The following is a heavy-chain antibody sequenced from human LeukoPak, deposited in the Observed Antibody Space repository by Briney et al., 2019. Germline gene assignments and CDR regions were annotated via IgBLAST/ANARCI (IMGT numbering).Heavy chain of an antibody. D-gene: IGHD3-3*01. CDR1: GFTFSNYA. CDR3: AKGGPPIRFLDY. J-gene: IGHJ4*02. Sequence: GGSLRLSCAASGFTFSNYAMSWVRQAPGKGLEWVSGIRSDGSTTYYADSLKGRFTISRDNSKNTLYLQMNSLRVEDTAVYYCAKGGPPIRFLDYWGQGTLVTVSS. CDR2: IRSDGSTT. V-gene: IGHV3-23*01.